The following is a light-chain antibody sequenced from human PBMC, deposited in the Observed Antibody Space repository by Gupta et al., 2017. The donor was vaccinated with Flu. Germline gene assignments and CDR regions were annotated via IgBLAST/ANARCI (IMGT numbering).Light chain of an antibody. CDR1: QSVGGW. V-gene: IGKV1-5*03. Sequence: GDRVTITCRASQSVGGWLAWYQQKPGKAPKLLIYQASTLESGVPSRFSGSGSGTEFTLTISSLQPDDFATYYCQQYTDYAITFGQGSRLEIK. J-gene: IGKJ5*01. CDR3: QQYTDYAIT. CDR2: QAS.